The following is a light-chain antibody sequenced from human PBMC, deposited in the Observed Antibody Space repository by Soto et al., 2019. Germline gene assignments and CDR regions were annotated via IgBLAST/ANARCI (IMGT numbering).Light chain of an antibody. V-gene: IGKV1-5*03. Sequence: DIQMTQSPSTLSASVGDRVTITCRASQSISSWLAWYQQKPGKAPKLLIYKASSLESGVPSRFSGSGSGTELTPTISGLQPDDFASYYGQQYNSSSGTFGQGTKGEVK. J-gene: IGKJ1*01. CDR1: QSISSW. CDR2: KAS. CDR3: QQYNSSSGT.